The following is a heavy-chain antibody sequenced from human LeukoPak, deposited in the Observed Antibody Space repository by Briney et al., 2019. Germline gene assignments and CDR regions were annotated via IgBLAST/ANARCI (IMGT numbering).Heavy chain of an antibody. CDR2: IKQDGSEK. J-gene: IGHJ4*02. CDR1: EFTFSSYW. CDR3: ARDPSCSGGTCRDGYFDY. D-gene: IGHD2-15*01. V-gene: IGHV3-7*01. Sequence: GGSLRLSCAASEFTFSSYWMSWFRQAPGKGLEWVANIKQDGSEKYYMDSVKGRFTISRDNAKNSLYLQMHSLRAQDTAMYYCARDPSCSGGTCRDGYFDYWGQGILVTVSS.